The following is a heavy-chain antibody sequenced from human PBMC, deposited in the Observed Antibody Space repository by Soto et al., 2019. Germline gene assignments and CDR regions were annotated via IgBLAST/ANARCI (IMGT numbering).Heavy chain of an antibody. J-gene: IGHJ4*02. Sequence: ASVKVSCKASGYTFTGYYMRWVRQAPGQGLEWMGWINPNSGGTNYAQKFQGWVTMTRDTSISTAYMALSRLRSGDTAVYYCARATTTDTAPSFDYWGQGTLVTVSS. CDR3: ARATTTDTAPSFDY. CDR1: GYTFTGYY. CDR2: INPNSGGT. D-gene: IGHD5-18*01. V-gene: IGHV1-2*04.